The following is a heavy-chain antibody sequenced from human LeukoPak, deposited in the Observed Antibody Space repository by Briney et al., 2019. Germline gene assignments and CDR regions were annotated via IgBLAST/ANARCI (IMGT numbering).Heavy chain of an antibody. CDR2: ISSNTGKT. CDR1: GYTFANYG. Sequence: GASVKVSCKASGYTFANYGFCWVRQAPGNRLEWMGWISSNTGKTDYAQKFQGRVTLTTDTSTSTAYMELRSLRPDDTALYYCAKVAGDRMDYWGQGTLLTVSS. J-gene: IGHJ4*02. V-gene: IGHV1-18*01. CDR3: AKVAGDRMDY. D-gene: IGHD6-13*01.